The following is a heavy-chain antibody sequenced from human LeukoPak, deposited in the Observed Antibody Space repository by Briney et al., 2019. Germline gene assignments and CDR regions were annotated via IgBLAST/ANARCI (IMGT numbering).Heavy chain of an antibody. J-gene: IGHJ4*02. CDR1: GYSISSGYY. D-gene: IGHD5-18*01. CDR2: IYHSGST. CDR3: AREDTAMDPNFDY. Sequence: SETLSLTCTVSGYSISSGYYWGWIRQPLGKGLEWIGSIYHSGSTYYNPSLKSRVTISVDTSKNQFSLKLSSVTAADTAVYYCAREDTAMDPNFDYWGQGTLVTVSS. V-gene: IGHV4-38-2*02.